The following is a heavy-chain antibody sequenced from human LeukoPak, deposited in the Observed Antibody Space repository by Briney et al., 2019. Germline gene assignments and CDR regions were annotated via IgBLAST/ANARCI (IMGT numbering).Heavy chain of an antibody. D-gene: IGHD6-13*01. V-gene: IGHV4-39*01. CDR3: GRQAAAGAGGDY. J-gene: IGHJ4*02. CDR1: GGSISGSSYF. CDR2: IYYSGST. Sequence: SETLSLTCTVSGGSISGSSYFWGWIRQPPGKRLEWIGSIYYSGSTYYNPSLKSRVTISVDMSKNQFSLKLNSVTAADTAVYYCGRQAAAGAGGDYWDQGTLVTVSS.